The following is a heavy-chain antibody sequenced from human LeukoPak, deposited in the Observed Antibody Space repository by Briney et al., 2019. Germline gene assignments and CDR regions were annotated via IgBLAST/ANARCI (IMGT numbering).Heavy chain of an antibody. J-gene: IGHJ6*02. CDR2: INAGNGNT. V-gene: IGHV1-3*01. CDR3: ASYGNYDFWSGYSRYYYYGMDV. Sequence: ASVKVSCKASGYTFTSYAMHWVRQAPGQRLEWMGWINAGNGNTKYSQKFQGRVTITRDTSASTAYMELSSLRSEDTAVYYCASYGNYDFWSGYSRYYYYGMDVWGQGTLVTVSS. CDR1: GYTFTSYA. D-gene: IGHD3-3*01.